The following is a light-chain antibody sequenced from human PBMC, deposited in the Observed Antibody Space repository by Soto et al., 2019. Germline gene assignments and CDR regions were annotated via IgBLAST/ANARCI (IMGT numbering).Light chain of an antibody. CDR2: DAS. CDR1: QRISSY. CDR3: QEGVA. J-gene: IGKJ5*01. Sequence: ETVLTQSPASLSLSPGERATLSCRASQRISSYLAWYQQKPGQAPRLLIYDASRRATGIPARFSGSGSGTDFTLTISSLEPEDFAVYYCQEGVAFGQGTDWRLN. V-gene: IGKV3-11*01.